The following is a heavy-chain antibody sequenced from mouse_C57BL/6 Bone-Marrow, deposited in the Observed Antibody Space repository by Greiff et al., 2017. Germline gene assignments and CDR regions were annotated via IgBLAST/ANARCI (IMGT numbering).Heavy chain of an antibody. CDR1: GYTFTSYW. CDR3: THYYSSFCWYFDV. J-gene: IGHJ1*03. CDR2: IYPGNSDT. D-gene: IGHD2-5*01. V-gene: IGHV1-5*01. Sequence: VQLQQSGTVLVRPGASVKMSCKTSGYTFTSYWMHWVKQRPGQGLEWIGAIYPGNSDTSYNQKFKGKAKLTVVTSSSTAYMELSSLTYEDSAVYYCTHYYSSFCWYFDVWGTGTTVTVSS.